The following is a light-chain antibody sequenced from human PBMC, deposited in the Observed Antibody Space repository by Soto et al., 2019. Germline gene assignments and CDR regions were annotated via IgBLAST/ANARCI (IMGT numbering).Light chain of an antibody. CDR1: SSNIGAGYD. CDR3: QSYDSSLSGSV. V-gene: IGLV1-40*01. J-gene: IGLJ2*01. Sequence: QSALTQPPSVSGAPGQRVTISCTGSSSNIGAGYDVHWYQQLPGTAPKLLIYGNSNRPSGVPDRFSGSKSGTSASLAITGLQAEDEADYYCQSYDSSLSGSVFGGGTKRTVL. CDR2: GNS.